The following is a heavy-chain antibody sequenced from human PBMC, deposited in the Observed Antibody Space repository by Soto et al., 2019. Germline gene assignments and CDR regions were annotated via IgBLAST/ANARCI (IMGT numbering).Heavy chain of an antibody. J-gene: IGHJ4*02. Sequence: PSQTLSLTCAISGDSVSSNSAAWNWIRQSPSRGLEWLGRTYYRSKRYNDYALSVKSRITINPDTSKNQFSLQLNSVTPEDTAVYYCARGGQWLVKGDFYFEYWGQGTLVTVSS. CDR3: ARGGQWLVKGDFYFEY. V-gene: IGHV6-1*01. CDR2: TYYRSKRYN. CDR1: GDSVSSNSAA. D-gene: IGHD6-19*01.